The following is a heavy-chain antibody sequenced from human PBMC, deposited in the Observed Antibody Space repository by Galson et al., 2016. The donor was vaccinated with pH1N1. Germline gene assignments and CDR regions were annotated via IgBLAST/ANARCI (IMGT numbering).Heavy chain of an antibody. J-gene: IGHJ3*02. V-gene: IGHV4-59*08. CDR2: ISYSGNI. CDR1: GASISSYY. CDR3: GGAAPGISDI. D-gene: IGHD1-14*01. Sequence: SETLSLTCNVSGASISSYYWSWIRQPPGKGLEWIGYISYSGNINYNPSFKGRVTVSLDTSENQFSLKLNSVNAADTAVYFWGGAAPGISDIWGQGTMVTVSS.